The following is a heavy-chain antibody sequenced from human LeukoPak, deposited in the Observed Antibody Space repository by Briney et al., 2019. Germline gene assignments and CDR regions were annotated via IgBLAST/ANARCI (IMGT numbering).Heavy chain of an antibody. CDR1: GFTFSSHW. Sequence: GGSLRLSCAASGFTFSSHWMAWVRQAPGKGLEWVANIKQDGSDKYYLDSMKGRLTISRDNAKNSLYLQMNSLRAEDTALYYCAKDKEYGSGSYDAFDIWGQGTMVTVSS. J-gene: IGHJ3*02. D-gene: IGHD3-10*01. CDR3: AKDKEYGSGSYDAFDI. V-gene: IGHV3-7*03. CDR2: IKQDGSDK.